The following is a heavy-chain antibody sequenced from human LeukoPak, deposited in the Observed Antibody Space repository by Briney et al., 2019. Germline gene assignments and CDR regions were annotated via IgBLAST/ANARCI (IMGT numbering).Heavy chain of an antibody. D-gene: IGHD4-17*01. Sequence: SETLSLTCTVSGGSISSYYWSWIRQPAGKGLEWIGHIYTSGSTNYNPSLKSRVTMSVDTSKNQFSLKLSSVTAADTAVYYCARDPTVTTFGYFDYWGQGSLVTVS. CDR3: ARDPTVTTFGYFDY. J-gene: IGHJ4*02. V-gene: IGHV4-4*07. CDR2: IYTSGST. CDR1: GGSISSYY.